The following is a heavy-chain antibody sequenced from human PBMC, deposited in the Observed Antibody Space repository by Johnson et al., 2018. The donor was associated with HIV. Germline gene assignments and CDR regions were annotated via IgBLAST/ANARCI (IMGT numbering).Heavy chain of an antibody. J-gene: IGHJ3*02. CDR2: ISYDGSNK. D-gene: IGHD5-12*01. V-gene: IGHV3-30*14. CDR3: ARDQGYNGFEPDAFDI. Sequence: VQLVESGGGLVQPGRSLRLSCAASGFTFSVYAMHWVRQAPGKGLEWVAVISYDGSNKYYADSVKGRFTISRDNSKNTLYLQMNSLRAEDTAVYYCARDQGYNGFEPDAFDIWGQGTMVTVSS. CDR1: GFTFSVYA.